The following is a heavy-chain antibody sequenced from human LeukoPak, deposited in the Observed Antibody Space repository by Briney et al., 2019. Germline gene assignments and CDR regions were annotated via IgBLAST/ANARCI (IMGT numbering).Heavy chain of an antibody. CDR3: ARADGSNTGTNGFDV. CDR2: ISTYTGRA. J-gene: IGHJ3*01. D-gene: IGHD4-11*01. V-gene: IGHV1-18*01. Sequence: ASVKVSCKTAGYRIKVYDILWVRQAPGHGLDYVGWISTYTGRARYAQKFQGRVSVIIDTSTSTAYLELTNLTSSDTGLYYCARADGSNTGTNGFDVWGLGTMVTVAS. CDR1: GYRIKVYD.